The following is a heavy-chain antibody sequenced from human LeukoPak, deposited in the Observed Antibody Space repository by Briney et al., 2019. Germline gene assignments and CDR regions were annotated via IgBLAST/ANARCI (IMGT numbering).Heavy chain of an antibody. D-gene: IGHD1-26*01. CDR1: GFTFSSYG. V-gene: IGHV3-23*01. CDR3: ARSIWELMPFDY. J-gene: IGHJ4*02. CDR2: ISGSGGST. Sequence: GGSLRLSCAASGFTFSSYGMSWVRQAPGKGLEWVSAISGSGGSTYYADSVKGRFTISRDNSKNTLYLQMNSLRAEDTAVYYCARSIWELMPFDYWGQGTLVTVSS.